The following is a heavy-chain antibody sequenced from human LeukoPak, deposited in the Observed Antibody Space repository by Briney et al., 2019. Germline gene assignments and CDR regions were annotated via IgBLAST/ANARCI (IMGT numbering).Heavy chain of an antibody. J-gene: IGHJ4*02. CDR1: GYTFSNYY. V-gene: IGHV1-46*01. CDR2: NNPSDGRT. D-gene: IGHD2-15*01. CDR3: SRELGGSYFDY. Sequence: ASVKVSCKASGYTFSNYYIHWVRQAPGQGLEWMGVNNPSDGRTAYAQKFQGRVTMTRDTSTSTAYMDLSSLRSDDTAVYYCSRELGGSYFDYWGQGTLVTVSS.